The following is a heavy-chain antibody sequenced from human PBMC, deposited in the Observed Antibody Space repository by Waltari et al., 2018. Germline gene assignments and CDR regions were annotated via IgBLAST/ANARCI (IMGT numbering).Heavy chain of an antibody. CDR3: AKGGAGYCSGGSCYPPFDY. V-gene: IGHV3-30*18. Sequence: QVQVVESGGGVGQPGRSLRLSCAASGFTFSSYGMHWVRQAPGKGLEWVAVISYDGSNKYYADSVKCRFTISRDNSKNTLYLQMNSLRAEDTAVYYCAKGGAGYCSGGSCYPPFDYWGQGTLVIVSS. CDR1: GFTFSSYG. D-gene: IGHD2-15*01. J-gene: IGHJ4*02. CDR2: ISYDGSNK.